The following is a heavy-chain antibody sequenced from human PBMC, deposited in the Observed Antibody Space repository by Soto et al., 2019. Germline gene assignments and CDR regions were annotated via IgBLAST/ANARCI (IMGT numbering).Heavy chain of an antibody. Sequence: SETLSLTCTVSGGSISSGDYYWSWIRQAPGKGLEWIGYIYYSGSTYYNPSLKSRVTISVDTSKNQFSLKLSSVTAADTAVYYCARGGYSYGYPIYYFDYWGQGTLVTVSS. CDR3: ARGGYSYGYPIYYFDY. CDR2: IYYSGST. CDR1: GGSISSGDYY. J-gene: IGHJ4*02. V-gene: IGHV4-30-4*01. D-gene: IGHD5-18*01.